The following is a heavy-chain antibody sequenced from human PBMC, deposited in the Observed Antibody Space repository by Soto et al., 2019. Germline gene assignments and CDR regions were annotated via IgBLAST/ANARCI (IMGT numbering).Heavy chain of an antibody. V-gene: IGHV5-10-1*03. CDR1: GYTFISYW. D-gene: IGHD4-17*01. Sequence: EVQLVQSGAEVKKPGESLRISCKASGYTFISYWISWVRRMPGQGLQWMGRIDPSDSYTRYNPSFQGHVTISVDRSTSTAFLQLSSLKASDSAMYYCARQGYGDYFWFDPWGQGTPVTVSS. CDR3: ARQGYGDYFWFDP. J-gene: IGHJ5*02. CDR2: IDPSDSYT.